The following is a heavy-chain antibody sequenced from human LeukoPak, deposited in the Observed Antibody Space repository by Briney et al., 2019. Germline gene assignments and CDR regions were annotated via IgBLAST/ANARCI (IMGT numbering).Heavy chain of an antibody. D-gene: IGHD6-13*01. J-gene: IGHJ4*02. CDR2: IYYSGST. CDR1: GGFISSSSYY. V-gene: IGHV4-39*01. CDR3: ARRRAASSFDY. Sequence: SETLSLTCTVSGGFISSSSYYWGWIRQPPGKGLEWIGSIYYSGSTYYNPSLKSRVTISVDTSKNQFSLKLSSVTAADTAVYYCARRRAASSFDYWGQGTLVTVSS.